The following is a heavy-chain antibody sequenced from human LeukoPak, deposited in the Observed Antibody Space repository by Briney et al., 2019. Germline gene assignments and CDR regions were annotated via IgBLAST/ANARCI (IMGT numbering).Heavy chain of an antibody. CDR3: AKDTFNTIFLPDY. CDR1: GFTFSSYW. V-gene: IGHV3-23*01. J-gene: IGHJ4*02. Sequence: GGSLRLSCAASGFTFSSYWMSWVRQAPGKGLEWVSAISGSGGSTYYADSVKGRFTISRDNSKNTLYLQMNSLRAEDTAVYYCAKDTFNTIFLPDYWGQGTLVTVSS. CDR2: ISGSGGST. D-gene: IGHD3-9*01.